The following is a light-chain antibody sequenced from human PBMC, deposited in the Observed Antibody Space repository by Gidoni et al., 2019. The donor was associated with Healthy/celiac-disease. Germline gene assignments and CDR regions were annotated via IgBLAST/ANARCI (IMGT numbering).Light chain of an antibody. J-gene: IGKJ2*01. V-gene: IGKV1-39*01. CDR1: QSISSY. CDR2: AAS. Sequence: DIQMTQSPSSLSASVGDRVTITCRASQSISSYLNWYQQKPGKAPKLLIYAASSLQSGVPSRFSGSGSGTDFTITISSLQPEDFATYYCQQGYSTPPYAFGQGTELEI. CDR3: QQGYSTPPYA.